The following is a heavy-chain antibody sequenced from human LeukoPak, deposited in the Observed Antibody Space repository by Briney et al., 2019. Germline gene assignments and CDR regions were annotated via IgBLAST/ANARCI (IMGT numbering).Heavy chain of an antibody. D-gene: IGHD2-21*02. J-gene: IGHJ4*02. CDR2: IKGGGGDP. Sequence: PGGSLRLSCAASGFTFSTYAMGWVRQAPGKGREWVSSIKGGGGDPFYADSVKGRFTISRDNSKNTLFLQLNSLRAEDSAVYYCARGGHDFNPFYWWGQGTLVTVSS. V-gene: IGHV3-23*01. CDR3: ARGGHDFNPFYW. CDR1: GFTFSTYA.